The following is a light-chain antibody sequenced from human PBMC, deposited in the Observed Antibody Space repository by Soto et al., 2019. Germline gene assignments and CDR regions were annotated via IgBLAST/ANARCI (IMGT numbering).Light chain of an antibody. V-gene: IGKV1-39*01. CDR1: QRISSC. J-gene: IGKJ2*01. CDR2: AAS. CDR3: QQSYLTPRT. Sequence: IQMTQSPSSLSASVGDRVTITCRGSQRISSCLNWYQHKVGRAPKLLIYAASSLQTGVPSRFSGRGSGTDFTLTISSVQPEDFATYYCQQSYLTPRTFGQGTKLEIK.